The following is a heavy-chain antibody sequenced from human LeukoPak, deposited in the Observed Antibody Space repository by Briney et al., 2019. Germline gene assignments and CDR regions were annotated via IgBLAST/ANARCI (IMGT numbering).Heavy chain of an antibody. CDR1: GFIVSNKY. D-gene: IGHD3-22*01. CDR2: IYSDGRT. J-gene: IGHJ3*02. Sequence: GGSLRLSCAASGFIVSNKYMTWVRQAPGKGLEWVSLIYSDGRTYYADSVRGRCTISRDNSKNTLYVQMNSLRVEDTAVYYCARVYDSSGYSMYAFDIWGQGTMVTVSS. V-gene: IGHV3-53*01. CDR3: ARVYDSSGYSMYAFDI.